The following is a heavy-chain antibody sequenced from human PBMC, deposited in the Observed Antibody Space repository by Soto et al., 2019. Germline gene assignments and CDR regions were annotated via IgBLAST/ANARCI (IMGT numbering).Heavy chain of an antibody. CDR1: GYTFTSYG. CDR3: AKGILSATIGPYAMDV. V-gene: IGHV1-18*04. CDR2: ISAYNGNT. Sequence: ASVKVSCKASGYTFTSYGISWVRQAPGQGLEWMGWISAYNGNTNYAQKLQGRVTMTTDTSTSTAYMELRSLRSDDTAVYYCAKGILSATIGPYAMDVWGQGTTVTVSS. D-gene: IGHD3-16*01. J-gene: IGHJ6*02.